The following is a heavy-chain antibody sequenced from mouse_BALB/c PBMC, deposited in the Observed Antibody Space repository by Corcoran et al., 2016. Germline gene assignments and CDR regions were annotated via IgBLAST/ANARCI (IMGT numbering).Heavy chain of an antibody. CDR1: GYTFTNYV. CDR3: TREPDAMDY. CDR2: INTYTGEP. V-gene: IGHV9-3-1*01. J-gene: IGHJ4*01. Sequence: QIQLVHSGPELKKPGETVKISCKASGYTFTNYVMNWVKQAPGKGLKWMGWINTYTGEPTYADDFKGRFAFSLETSASTAYLQINNLKNEDTATYFCTREPDAMDYWGQGTSVTVSS.